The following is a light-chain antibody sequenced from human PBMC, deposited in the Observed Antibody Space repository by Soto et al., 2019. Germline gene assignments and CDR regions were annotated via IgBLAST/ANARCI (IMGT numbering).Light chain of an antibody. J-gene: IGKJ3*01. Sequence: DIQMTQSPSSLSASVGDRVTITCRASQSISSYLNWYQQKPGKAPKLLIYAASSLQSGDPSRFSGSGSGTDFTLNISSLQPEDFATYYCQQSYSTPIFTFGPGTKVDIK. CDR2: AAS. V-gene: IGKV1-39*01. CDR3: QQSYSTPIFT. CDR1: QSISSY.